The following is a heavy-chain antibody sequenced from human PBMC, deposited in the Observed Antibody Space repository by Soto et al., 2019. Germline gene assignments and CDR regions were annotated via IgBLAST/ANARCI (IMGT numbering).Heavy chain of an antibody. Sequence: QVQLVQSGAEVKKPGSSVKVSCKASGGVFRNYAINWVRQVPGQGLEWMGGIIPVFGTADYPQKFQGRVTITADESTPTAFRELTRLRTEDTAVYCGAIDRWGGYSFDSCGQCTLVTVA. CDR1: GGVFRNYA. J-gene: IGHJ5*01. V-gene: IGHV1-69*01. D-gene: IGHD1-26*01. CDR2: IIPVFGTA. CDR3: AIDRWGGYSFDS.